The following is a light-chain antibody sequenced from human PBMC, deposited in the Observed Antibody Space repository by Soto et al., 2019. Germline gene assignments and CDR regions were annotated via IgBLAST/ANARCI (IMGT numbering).Light chain of an antibody. Sequence: QSALTQPPSVSGAPGQRVTISCTGSSSNIGAGYDIHWYQQLPGSAPKLLIYANSNRPSGVPDRFSGSRPGTSASLAITGLQAEDEADYSCQSYDSSLSGFYVFGTGTKVTVL. V-gene: IGLV1-40*01. CDR3: QSYDSSLSGFYV. CDR1: SSNIGAGYD. J-gene: IGLJ1*01. CDR2: ANS.